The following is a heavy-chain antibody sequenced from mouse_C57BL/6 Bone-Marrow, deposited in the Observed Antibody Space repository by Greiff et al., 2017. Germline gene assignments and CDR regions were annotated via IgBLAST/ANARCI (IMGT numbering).Heavy chain of an antibody. J-gene: IGHJ4*01. Sequence: EVHLVESEGGLVQPGSSMKLSCTASGFTFSDYYMAWVRQVPEKGLEWVANINYDGSSTYYLDSLKSRFIISRDNAKNILYLQMVSLKSEDTATYYCAREAEGDYYAMDYWGQGTSVTVSS. CDR3: AREAEGDYYAMDY. CDR1: GFTFSDYY. CDR2: INYDGSST. V-gene: IGHV5-16*01.